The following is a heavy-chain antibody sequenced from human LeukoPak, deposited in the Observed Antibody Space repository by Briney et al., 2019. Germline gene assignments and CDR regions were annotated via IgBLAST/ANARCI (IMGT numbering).Heavy chain of an antibody. J-gene: IGHJ4*02. V-gene: IGHV3-30*04. CDR1: GFTFSSYA. CDR2: ISYDGSNK. CDR3: ARRGYHDSSGYDY. D-gene: IGHD3-22*01. Sequence: PGGSLRLSCAASGFTFSSYAMHWVRQAPGKGLEWVAVISYDGSNKYYADSVKGRFTISRDNAKNSVFLQMNNLRAEDTAIYYCARRGYHDSSGYDYWGQGTLVTVSS.